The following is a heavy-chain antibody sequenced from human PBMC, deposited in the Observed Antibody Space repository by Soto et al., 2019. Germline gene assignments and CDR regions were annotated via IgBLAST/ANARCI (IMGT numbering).Heavy chain of an antibody. J-gene: IGHJ3*02. CDR1: GGTFRSYA. CDR3: ARGDGSLRYFDLMDAFDI. V-gene: IGHV3-23*01. CDR2: ISGSGGST. D-gene: IGHD3-9*01. Sequence: GVSLRLSWRAAGGTFRSYAGSCVRKTPGKGLEWVSAISGSGGSTYYADSVKGRFTISRDNAKNSLYLQMNSLRDEDTAVYYCARGDGSLRYFDLMDAFDIWGQGTMVPVCS.